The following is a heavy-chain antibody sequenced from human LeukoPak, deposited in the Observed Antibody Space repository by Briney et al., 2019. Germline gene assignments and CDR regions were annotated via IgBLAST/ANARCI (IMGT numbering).Heavy chain of an antibody. V-gene: IGHV1-46*01. CDR2: INPSGGST. CDR3: ARPLYDSSGYYLYCQH. Sequence: ASVKVSCKASGYTFTSYYMHWVRQAPGQGLEWMGIINPSGGSTSYAQKFQGRVTMTRDTSTSTVYMELSSLRSEDTAVYYCARPLYDSSGYYLYCQHWGQGTLVTVSS. D-gene: IGHD3-22*01. CDR1: GYTFTSYY. J-gene: IGHJ1*01.